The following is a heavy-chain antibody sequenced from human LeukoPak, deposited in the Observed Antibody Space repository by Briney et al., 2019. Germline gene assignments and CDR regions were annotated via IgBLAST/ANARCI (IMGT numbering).Heavy chain of an antibody. J-gene: IGHJ4*02. V-gene: IGHV3-21*01. D-gene: IGHD2-2*02. CDR3: ARDLGYCSSTSCYNGFDY. CDR2: ISSSSSYI. CDR1: GFTFGSYS. Sequence: GGSLRLSCAASGFTFGSYSMNWVRQAPGKGLEWVSSISSSSSYIYYADSVKGRFTISRDNAKNSLYLQMNSLRAEDTAVYYCARDLGYCSSTSCYNGFDYWGQGTLVTVSS.